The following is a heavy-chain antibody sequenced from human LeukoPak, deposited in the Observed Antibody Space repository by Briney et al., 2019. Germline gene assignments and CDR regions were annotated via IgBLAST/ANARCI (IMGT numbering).Heavy chain of an antibody. J-gene: IGHJ4*02. Sequence: SGTLSLTCTVSGGSTSSYCWTCIGQPAGKGREGMGAINHSGSTNDNPSLRSPVTISVDTSKSQFSLKLISVTAADTAVYYCARLQYCSGGSSSQTDYWGQGTLVTVSS. CDR1: GGSTSSYC. CDR3: ARLQYCSGGSSSQTDY. D-gene: IGHD2-15*01. CDR2: INHSGST. V-gene: IGHV4-34*01.